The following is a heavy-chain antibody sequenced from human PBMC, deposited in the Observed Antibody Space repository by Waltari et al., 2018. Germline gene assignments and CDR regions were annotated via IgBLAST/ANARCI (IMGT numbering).Heavy chain of an antibody. V-gene: IGHV4-61*09. J-gene: IGHJ3*02. CDR3: ARVSIRSIHAFDI. CDR2: IYTSGST. Sequence: QVQLQESGPGLVKPSQTLSLTCTVSGGSISSGSYYWSWIRQPAGKGLEWIGYIYTSGSTNYNPSLKSRVTISVDTSKNQFSLKLSSVTAADTAVYYCARVSIRSIHAFDIWGQGTMVTVSS. CDR1: GGSISSGSYY. D-gene: IGHD1-20*01.